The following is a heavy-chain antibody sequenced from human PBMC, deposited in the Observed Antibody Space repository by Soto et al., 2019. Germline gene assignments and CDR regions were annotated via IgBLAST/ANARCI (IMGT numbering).Heavy chain of an antibody. V-gene: IGHV1-8*01. J-gene: IGHJ6*03. Sequence: ASVKVSCKASGYTFTSYDINWVRQATGQGLEWMGWMNPNSGNTGYAQKFQGRVTMTRNTSISTAYMELSSLRSEDTAVYYCARVSPSIAVAGTEDYYYYYMDVWGKGTTVTVSS. CDR1: GYTFTSYD. CDR2: MNPNSGNT. D-gene: IGHD6-19*01. CDR3: ARVSPSIAVAGTEDYYYYYMDV.